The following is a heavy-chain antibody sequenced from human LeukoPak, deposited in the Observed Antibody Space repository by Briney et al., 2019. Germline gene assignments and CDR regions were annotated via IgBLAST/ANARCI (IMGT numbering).Heavy chain of an antibody. CDR2: IYYSGST. Sequence: PSETLSLTCTVSGGSISSSSYYWGWIRQPPGKGLEWIGSIYYSGSTYYNPSLKSRVTISVDTSKNQFSLKLSSVTAADTAVYYGASYEGWLLPHYFDYWGQGTLVTVSS. J-gene: IGHJ4*02. CDR3: ASYEGWLLPHYFDY. D-gene: IGHD3-22*01. V-gene: IGHV4-39*07. CDR1: GGSISSSSYY.